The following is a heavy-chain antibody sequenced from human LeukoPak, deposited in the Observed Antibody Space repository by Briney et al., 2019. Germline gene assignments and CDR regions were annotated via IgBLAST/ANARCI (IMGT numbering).Heavy chain of an antibody. J-gene: IGHJ4*02. CDR2: IQGGGTT. Sequence: GGSLRLSCAGSGFTFSGAWLSWVRQAPGKGLEWIGRIQGGGTTDYAAPVKGRFTISRDDSKATRYLQMNSLKTEDTAIYYCTTVTHFYLGGQGILVTVSS. D-gene: IGHD2/OR15-2a*01. V-gene: IGHV3-15*01. CDR1: GFTFSGAW. CDR3: TTVTHFYL.